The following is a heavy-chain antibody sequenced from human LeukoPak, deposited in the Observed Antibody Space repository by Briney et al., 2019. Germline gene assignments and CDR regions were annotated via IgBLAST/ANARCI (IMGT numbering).Heavy chain of an antibody. CDR1: GYTLTELS. CDR2: FDPEDGET. J-gene: IGHJ4*02. D-gene: IGHD3-9*01. CDR3: ATPSFDSLLYYFDY. V-gene: IGHV1-24*01. Sequence: VASVTVSCKVSGYTLTELSMHWVRQAPGKGLEWMGGFDPEDGETIYAQKFQGRVTMTEGTSTDTAYMELSSLRSEDTAVYYCATPSFDSLLYYFDYWGQGTLVTVSS.